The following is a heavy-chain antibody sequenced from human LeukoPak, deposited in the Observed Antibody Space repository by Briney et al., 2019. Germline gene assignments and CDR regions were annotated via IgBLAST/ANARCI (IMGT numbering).Heavy chain of an antibody. CDR3: ARERTQYYDFWSGYFGDYYYYMDV. V-gene: IGHV4-59*12. D-gene: IGHD3-3*01. CDR2: IYSSGST. CDR1: GGSISSYY. J-gene: IGHJ6*03. Sequence: SETLSLTCTVSGGSISSYYWSWIRQPPGKGLEWIGYIYSSGSTNYNPSLKSRVTIPVDTSKNQFSLKLSSVTAADTDVYYCARERTQYYDFWSGYFGDYYYYMDVWGKGTTVTVSS.